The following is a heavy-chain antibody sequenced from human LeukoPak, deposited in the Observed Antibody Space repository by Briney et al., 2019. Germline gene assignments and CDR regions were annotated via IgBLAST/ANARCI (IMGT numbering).Heavy chain of an antibody. CDR1: GYTFTSYA. CDR3: ARTRLERLYYYYGMDV. V-gene: IGHV1-3*01. Sequence: AAVKVSCMASGYTFTSYAMHWVRQAPGQRLEWMGWINAGNGNTKYLQKFQGRVTITRDTSASTAYMELSSLRSEDTAVYYCARTRLERLYYYYGMDVWGKGTTVTVSS. CDR2: INAGNGNT. D-gene: IGHD1-1*01. J-gene: IGHJ6*04.